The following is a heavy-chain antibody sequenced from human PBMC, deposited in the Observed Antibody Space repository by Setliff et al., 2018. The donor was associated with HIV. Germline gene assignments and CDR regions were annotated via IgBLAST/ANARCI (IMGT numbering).Heavy chain of an antibody. J-gene: IGHJ6*03. CDR3: ARARRDSYDRGRRNHYYIDV. CDR1: GYTFSSYD. V-gene: IGHV1-8*02. D-gene: IGHD3-22*01. CDR2: MNPNSGNT. Sequence: ASVKVSCKASGYTFSSYDINWVRQATGQGLEWMGWMNPNSGNTGYAQKFQGRVTMTRDTSISTAYMELNNLKFEDTAVYYCARARRDSYDRGRRNHYYIDVWGKGTTATVSS.